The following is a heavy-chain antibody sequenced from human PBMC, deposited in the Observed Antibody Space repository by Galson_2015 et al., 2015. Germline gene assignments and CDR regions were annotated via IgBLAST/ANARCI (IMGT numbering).Heavy chain of an antibody. V-gene: IGHV1-2*04. CDR3: ARPYYDSSGYYHTFFDY. Sequence: SVKVSCKASGYTFTGYYMHWVRQAPGQGLEWMGWINPNSGGTNYAQKFQGWVTMTRDTSISTAYMELSRLRSDDTAVYYCARPYYDSSGYYHTFFDYWGQGTLVTVSS. CDR2: INPNSGGT. D-gene: IGHD3-22*01. CDR1: GYTFTGYY. J-gene: IGHJ4*02.